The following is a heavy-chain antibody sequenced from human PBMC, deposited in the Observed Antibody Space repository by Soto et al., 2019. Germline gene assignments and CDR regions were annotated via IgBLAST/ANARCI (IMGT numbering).Heavy chain of an antibody. CDR1: GFTFSSYE. Sequence: GGSLRLSCAASGFTFSSYEMNWVRQAPGKGLEWVSYISCSGSTIYYADSVKGRFTISRDNAKNSLYLQMNSLRAEDAAVDYCARARNRAGDYMDVWGKGTTVTVSS. CDR2: ISCSGSTI. J-gene: IGHJ6*03. CDR3: ARARNRAGDYMDV. D-gene: IGHD3-10*01. V-gene: IGHV3-48*03.